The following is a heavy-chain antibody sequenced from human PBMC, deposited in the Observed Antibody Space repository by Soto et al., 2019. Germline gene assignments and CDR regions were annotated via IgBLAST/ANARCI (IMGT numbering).Heavy chain of an antibody. CDR3: ARGAGHYDILTGYPHAPFDY. J-gene: IGHJ4*02. CDR2: IIPSFGTA. D-gene: IGHD3-9*01. Sequence: AAVKVSCKASGVTFSSYAISWVRQAPGQGLEWMGGIIPSFGTANYAQKFQGRVTITADKSTSTAYMELSSLRSEDTAVYYCARGAGHYDILTGYPHAPFDYWGQGTLVTVSS. CDR1: GVTFSSYA. V-gene: IGHV1-69*06.